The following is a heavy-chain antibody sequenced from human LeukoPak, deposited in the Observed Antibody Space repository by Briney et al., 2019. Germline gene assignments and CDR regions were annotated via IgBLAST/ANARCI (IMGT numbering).Heavy chain of an antibody. CDR1: GGSFSGYY. CDR2: INHSGST. V-gene: IGHV4-34*01. J-gene: IGHJ4*02. Sequence: SETLSLTCAVYGGSFSGYYWSWIRQPPGKGLEWIGEINHSGSTNYNPSLKSRVTISVDTSKNQFSLKLSSVTAADTTVYYCVRQTGYYRVYYFDYWGQGTLVTVSS. CDR3: VRQTGYYRVYYFDY. D-gene: IGHD3-9*01.